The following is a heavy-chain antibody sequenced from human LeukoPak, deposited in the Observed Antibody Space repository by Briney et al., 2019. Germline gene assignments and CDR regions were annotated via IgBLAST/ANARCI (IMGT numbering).Heavy chain of an antibody. CDR2: IRYDGSNK. Sequence: GGSLRLSCAASGFTFSSYGMHWVRQAPGRGLEWVAFIRYDGSNKCYADSVKGRFTISRDNSKNTLYLQMNSLRAEDTAVYYCAKDRGYSSSWHRGFDYWGQGTLVAVSS. V-gene: IGHV3-30*02. D-gene: IGHD6-13*01. J-gene: IGHJ4*02. CDR3: AKDRGYSSSWHRGFDY. CDR1: GFTFSSYG.